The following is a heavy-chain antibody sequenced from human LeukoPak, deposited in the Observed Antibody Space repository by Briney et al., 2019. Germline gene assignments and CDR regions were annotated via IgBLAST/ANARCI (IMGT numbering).Heavy chain of an antibody. J-gene: IGHJ4*02. CDR3: ARGWVEKDY. Sequence: PGGSLRLSCAASGXSFSDYWMNWVRQAPGKGLVWVSRINIDGSSTSYADSVKGRFTISRDNAKNTLYLQMNSLRAEDTAVYYCARGWVEKDYWGQGTLVTVSS. CDR1: GXSFSDYW. V-gene: IGHV3-74*01. CDR2: INIDGSST. D-gene: IGHD2-15*01.